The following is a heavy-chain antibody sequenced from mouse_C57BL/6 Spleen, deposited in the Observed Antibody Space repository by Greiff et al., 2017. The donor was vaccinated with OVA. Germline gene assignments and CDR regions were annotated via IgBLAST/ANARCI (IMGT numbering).Heavy chain of an antibody. CDR1: GYSITSGYY. CDR2: ISYDGSN. V-gene: IGHV3-6*01. Sequence: EVQLQESGPGLVKPSPSLSLSCSVTGYSITSGYYWNWIRQFPRNKLEWVGYISYDGSNNYNPSLKNRISITRDTSKNPFFLKLNSVTTEDTATYYCARDRPYYSNYDAMDYWGQGTSVTVSS. CDR3: ARDRPYYSNYDAMDY. J-gene: IGHJ4*01. D-gene: IGHD2-5*01.